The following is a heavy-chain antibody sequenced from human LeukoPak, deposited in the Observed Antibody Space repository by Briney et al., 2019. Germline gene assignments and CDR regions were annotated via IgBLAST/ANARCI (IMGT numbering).Heavy chain of an antibody. V-gene: IGHV3-30*03. Sequence: PGGSLRLSCAASGFTFSSYGMHWVRQAPGKGLEWVAVISYDGSNKYYADSVKGRFTISRDNSKNTLYLQMDSPRAEDTAVFYCARANSSSWHYFDDWGQGTLVTVSS. D-gene: IGHD6-13*01. CDR3: ARANSSSWHYFDD. J-gene: IGHJ4*02. CDR2: ISYDGSNK. CDR1: GFTFSSYG.